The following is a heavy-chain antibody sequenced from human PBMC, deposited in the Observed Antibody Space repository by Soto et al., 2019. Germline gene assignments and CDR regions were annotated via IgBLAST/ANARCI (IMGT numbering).Heavy chain of an antibody. Sequence: EVQLVESGGGLVRPGGSLSLSCAASGLAFRSFLMSWVRQAPGGGLGWVANINQDGRDKYYSDAVRGRFTFSRDNAANSLFLHMNSLGAEDTAVYYCATYHDDEWEAYRHRYWGQGTLVTVSS. J-gene: IGHJ4*02. CDR3: ATYHDDEWEAYRHRY. D-gene: IGHD3-16*02. V-gene: IGHV3-7*01. CDR2: INQDGRDK. CDR1: GLAFRSFL.